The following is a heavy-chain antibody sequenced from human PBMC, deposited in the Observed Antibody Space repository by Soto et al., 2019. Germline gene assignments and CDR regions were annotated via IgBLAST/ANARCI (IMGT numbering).Heavy chain of an antibody. CDR1: GFTFSSYA. Sequence: PGGSLRLSCAASGFTFSSYAMSWVRQAPGKGLEWVSAISGSGGSTYYADSVKGRFTISRDNSKNTLYLQMNSLRAEDTAVYYCAKAIAPEYGSGSYYPIKIGGDYWGQGTLVTVSS. D-gene: IGHD3-10*01. CDR2: ISGSGGST. J-gene: IGHJ4*02. CDR3: AKAIAPEYGSGSYYPIKIGGDY. V-gene: IGHV3-23*01.